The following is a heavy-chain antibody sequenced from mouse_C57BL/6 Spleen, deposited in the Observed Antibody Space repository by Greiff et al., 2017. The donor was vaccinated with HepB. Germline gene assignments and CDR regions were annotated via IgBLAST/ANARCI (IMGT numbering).Heavy chain of an antibody. CDR3: ARGTPFAY. CDR1: GFTFSDYG. Sequence: EVMLVESGGGLVKPGGSLKLSCAASGFTFSDYGMHWVRQAPEKGLEWVAYISSGSSTIYYADTVKGRFTISRDNAKNTLFLQMTMLRSEDTAMYYCARGTPFAYWGQGTLVTVSA. V-gene: IGHV5-17*01. D-gene: IGHD2-14*01. J-gene: IGHJ3*01. CDR2: ISSGSSTI.